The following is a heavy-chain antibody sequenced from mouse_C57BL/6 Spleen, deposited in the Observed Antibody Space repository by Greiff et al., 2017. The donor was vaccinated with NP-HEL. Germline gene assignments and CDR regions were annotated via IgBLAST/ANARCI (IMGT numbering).Heavy chain of an antibody. Sequence: DVKLQESGPGLVKPSQSLSLTCSVTGYSITSGYYWNWIRQFPGNKLEWMGYISYDGSNNYNPSLKNRISITRDTSKNQFFLKLNSVTTEDTATYYCARNSWDDAMDYWGQGTSVTVSS. D-gene: IGHD4-1*01. V-gene: IGHV3-6*01. CDR1: GYSITSGYY. CDR2: ISYDGSN. CDR3: ARNSWDDAMDY. J-gene: IGHJ4*01.